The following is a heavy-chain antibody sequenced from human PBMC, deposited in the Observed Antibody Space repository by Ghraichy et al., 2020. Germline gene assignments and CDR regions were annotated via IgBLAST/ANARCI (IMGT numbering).Heavy chain of an antibody. D-gene: IGHD5-24*01. CDR1: GFTFSDYY. Sequence: LSLTCAASGFTFSDYYMSWIRQAPGKGLEWVSYISSSGSTIYYADSVKGRFTISRDNAKNSLYLQMNSLRAEDTAVYYCARAREMATNFGGWYFDYWGQGTLVTVSS. V-gene: IGHV3-11*01. CDR2: ISSSGSTI. CDR3: ARAREMATNFGGWYFDY. J-gene: IGHJ4*02.